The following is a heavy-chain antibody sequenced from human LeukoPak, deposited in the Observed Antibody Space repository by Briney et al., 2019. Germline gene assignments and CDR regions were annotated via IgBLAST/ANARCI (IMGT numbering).Heavy chain of an antibody. CDR1: GYTFTSYG. V-gene: IGHV1-18*01. CDR2: ISAYNGNT. CDR3: ARDVFHDSSGYYYGSTLHFDY. D-gene: IGHD3-22*01. J-gene: IGHJ4*02. Sequence: ASVKVSCKASGYTFTSYGISWVRQAPGQGLEWMGWISAYNGNTNYAQKLQGRVTMTTDTSTSTAYMELRSLRSDDTAVYYCARDVFHDSSGYYYGSTLHFDYWGQGTLVTVSS.